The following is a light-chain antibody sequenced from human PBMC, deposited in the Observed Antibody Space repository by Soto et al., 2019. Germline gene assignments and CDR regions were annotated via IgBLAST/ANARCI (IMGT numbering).Light chain of an antibody. CDR2: DVS. Sequence: QSALTQPASVSGSPGQSITISCTGTSSDVGGYNYVSWYQHHPGKAPKLMIFDVSNRPSGVSNLFSGSKSGNTASLTISGLQPEDEDDYYCSSYTTSNTRQIVFGTGTKLTVL. V-gene: IGLV2-14*03. CDR1: SSDVGGYNY. J-gene: IGLJ1*01. CDR3: SSYTTSNTRQIV.